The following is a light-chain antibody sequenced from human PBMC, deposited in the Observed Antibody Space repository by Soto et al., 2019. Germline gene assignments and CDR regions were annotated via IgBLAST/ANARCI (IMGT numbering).Light chain of an antibody. CDR1: QTVSSN. J-gene: IGKJ1*01. CDR3: QQYNKWPWT. Sequence: EIVMTQSPATLSVSPVERVTLSCRASQTVSSNLAWYQQKPGQAPRLLIYGTSPRATGIPARFSGSGSGTVFTLTISSLQSEDFGVYYCQQYNKWPWTFGQGTKVDIK. V-gene: IGKV3-15*01. CDR2: GTS.